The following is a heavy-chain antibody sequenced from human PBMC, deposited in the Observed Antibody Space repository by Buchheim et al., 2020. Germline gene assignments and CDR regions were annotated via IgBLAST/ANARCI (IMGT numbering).Heavy chain of an antibody. CDR1: GGSFSGYY. J-gene: IGHJ4*02. Sequence: QVQLQQWGAGLLKPSETLSLTCAVYGGSFSGYYWSWIRQPPGKGLEWIGEINHSGSTNYNPSLKSRVTISVDTSKNQFSLKLSSVTAADTAVYYCARGHSSGRFCLDYWGQGTL. CDR3: ARGHSSGRFCLDY. D-gene: IGHD6-19*01. CDR2: INHSGST. V-gene: IGHV4-34*01.